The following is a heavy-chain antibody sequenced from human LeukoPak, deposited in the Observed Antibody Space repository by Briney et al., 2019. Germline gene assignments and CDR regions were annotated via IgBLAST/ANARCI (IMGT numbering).Heavy chain of an antibody. D-gene: IGHD3-10*01. CDR2: MNPNSGNT. Sequence: ASVKVSCKASGYTFTSYDINWVRQATGQGLEWMGWMNPNSGNTGYAQKFQGRVTITRNTSISTAYMELSSLRSEDTAVYYCAKGYYGSGSYGWFDPWGQGTLVTVSS. V-gene: IGHV1-8*03. CDR1: GYTFTSYD. CDR3: AKGYYGSGSYGWFDP. J-gene: IGHJ5*02.